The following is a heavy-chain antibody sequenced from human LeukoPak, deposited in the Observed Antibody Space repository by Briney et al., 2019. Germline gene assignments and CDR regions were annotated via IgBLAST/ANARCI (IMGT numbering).Heavy chain of an antibody. CDR1: GYSLTELA. Sequence: ASVKVSCKVSGYSLTELAIHWVRQAPGKGLEWMGGFDPEDGETIYAQKFKGRVTMIEDTNTDTNSMELSSLGIEDTAVYYCARVYDFWSGYYGDWGQGTLVTVSS. CDR2: FDPEDGET. D-gene: IGHD3-3*01. J-gene: IGHJ4*02. V-gene: IGHV1-24*01. CDR3: ARVYDFWSGYYGD.